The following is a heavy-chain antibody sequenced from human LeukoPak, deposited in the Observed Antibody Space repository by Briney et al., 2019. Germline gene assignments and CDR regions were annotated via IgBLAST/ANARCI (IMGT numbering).Heavy chain of an antibody. CDR3: ARRLPYGSGSYSGTKPLWFDP. CDR2: IYYSGST. CDR1: GGSISSSSYY. V-gene: IGHV4-39*07. J-gene: IGHJ5*02. Sequence: SETLSLTCTVSGGSISSSSYYWGWIRQPPGKGLEWIGSIYYSGSTYYNPSLKSRVTISVDTSKNQFSLKLSSVTAADTAVYYCARRLPYGSGSYSGTKPLWFDPWGQGTLVTVSS. D-gene: IGHD3-10*01.